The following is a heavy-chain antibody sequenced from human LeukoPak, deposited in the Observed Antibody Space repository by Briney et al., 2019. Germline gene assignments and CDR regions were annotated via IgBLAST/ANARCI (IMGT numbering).Heavy chain of an antibody. CDR1: GFTFSNAW. CDR2: IKSKTDGGTT. CDR3: TTDLPYFSGSYYH. J-gene: IGHJ5*02. D-gene: IGHD1-26*01. V-gene: IGHV3-15*01. Sequence: PGGSLRLSCAASGFTFSNAWMSWVRQAPGKGLEWVGRIKSKTDGGTTDYAASVKGRFIISRDDSKNTLYVQMNSLKIEDTAVYSCTTDLPYFSGSYYHWGQGTLVTVSS.